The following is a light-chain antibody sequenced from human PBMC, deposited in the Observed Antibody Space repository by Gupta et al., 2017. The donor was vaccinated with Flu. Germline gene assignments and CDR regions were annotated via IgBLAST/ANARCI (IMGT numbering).Light chain of an antibody. V-gene: IGKV2-28*01. CDR1: QSLLHSNGYSF. CDR3: SQSRQNPPPT. J-gene: IGKJ2*01. Sequence: DIVMTQSPLSLPVTPGEPASISCRSSQSLLHSNGYSFLDWYVQKPRQAPQLLIYLASKRDSGVSDRFSGSGSDKEFPLKISRGEEEDVGVYYCSQSRQNPPPTFGQGTKMVIK. CDR2: LAS.